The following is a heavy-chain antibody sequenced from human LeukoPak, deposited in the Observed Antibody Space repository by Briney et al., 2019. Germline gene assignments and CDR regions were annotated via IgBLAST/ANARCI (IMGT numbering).Heavy chain of an antibody. Sequence: GGSLRLSCAASGFTFNTYWMHWVRQAPGKGLVWVSRIRSDGSSTSYADSVRGRFTISRDNAKNTLYLQMNSLRAEDTAVYYCAGVLGVRALAYLDYWATEPWSPSSQ. J-gene: IGHJ4*01. V-gene: IGHV3-74*01. CDR1: GFTFNTYW. D-gene: IGHD3-10*01. CDR2: IRSDGSST. CDR3: AGVLGVRALAYLDY.